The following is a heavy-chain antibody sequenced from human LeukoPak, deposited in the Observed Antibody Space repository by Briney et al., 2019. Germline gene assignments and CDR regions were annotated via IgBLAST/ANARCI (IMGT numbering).Heavy chain of an antibody. D-gene: IGHD3-16*01. CDR3: ARRTLCCGERFDP. J-gene: IGHJ5*02. Sequence: SETLSLTCTVSGGSISSYYWSWIRQPPGKGLEWIGYIYYSGSTNYNPSLKSRVTISVDTSKNQFSLKLSSVTAADTAVYYCARRTLCCGERFDPWGQGTLVTVSP. CDR1: GGSISSYY. V-gene: IGHV4-59*08. CDR2: IYYSGST.